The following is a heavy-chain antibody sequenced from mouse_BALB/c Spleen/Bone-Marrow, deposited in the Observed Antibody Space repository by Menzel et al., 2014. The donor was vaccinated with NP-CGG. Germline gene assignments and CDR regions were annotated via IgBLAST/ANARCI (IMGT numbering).Heavy chain of an antibody. V-gene: IGHV1S81*02. Sequence: LQESGAELVKPGASVKLSCKASGYTFTSYYMYWVKQRPGQGLEWIGEINPSNGGTNFSEKFKSKATLTVDKSSSTAYMQLSSLTSEDSAVYYCTREGDSPFAYWGQGTLVTVSA. CDR2: INPSNGGT. D-gene: IGHD2-13*01. CDR3: TREGDSPFAY. J-gene: IGHJ3*01. CDR1: GYTFTSYY.